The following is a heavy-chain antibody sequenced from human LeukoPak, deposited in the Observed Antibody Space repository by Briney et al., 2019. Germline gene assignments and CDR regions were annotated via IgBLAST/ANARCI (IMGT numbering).Heavy chain of an antibody. Sequence: GGSLRLSCAASGFTFSNYNMNWVRQAPGKGLEWVSSISSSSSYIYYADSVKGRFTISRDNAKNSLYLQMNSLRAEDTAVYYCARGLGYCSSTSCYVEPFDYWGQGTLVTVSS. CDR2: ISSSSSYI. CDR1: GFTFSNYN. CDR3: ARGLGYCSSTSCYVEPFDY. D-gene: IGHD2-2*01. V-gene: IGHV3-21*01. J-gene: IGHJ4*02.